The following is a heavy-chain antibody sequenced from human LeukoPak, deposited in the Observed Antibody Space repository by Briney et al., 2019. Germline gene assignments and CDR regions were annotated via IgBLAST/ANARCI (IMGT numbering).Heavy chain of an antibody. CDR2: IYTSGST. Sequence: SETLSLTCTVSGGSISSYYWSWIRQPAGKGLEWIGRIYTSGSTNYNPSLKSRVTMSVDTSKNQFSLKLSSVTAADTAVYYCARDSGSSGWSAFDYWGQGTLVTVSS. D-gene: IGHD6-19*01. J-gene: IGHJ4*02. CDR1: GGSISSYY. CDR3: ARDSGSSGWSAFDY. V-gene: IGHV4-4*07.